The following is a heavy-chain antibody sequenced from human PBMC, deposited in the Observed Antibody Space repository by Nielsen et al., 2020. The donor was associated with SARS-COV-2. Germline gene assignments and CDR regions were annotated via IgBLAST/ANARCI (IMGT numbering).Heavy chain of an antibody. D-gene: IGHD3-16*02. Sequence: GESLKISCAASGFTFSSYSMNWVRQAPGKGLEWVSSISSSSSYIYYADSVKGRFTISRDNAKNSLYLQMTSLRAEYTAVYYCARELSLYLDYWGQGTLVTVSS. CDR3: ARELSLYLDY. V-gene: IGHV3-21*01. CDR2: ISSSSSYI. J-gene: IGHJ4*02. CDR1: GFTFSSYS.